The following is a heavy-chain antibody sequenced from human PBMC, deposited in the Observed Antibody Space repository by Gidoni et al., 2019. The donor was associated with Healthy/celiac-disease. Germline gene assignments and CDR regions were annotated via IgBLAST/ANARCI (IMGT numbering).Heavy chain of an antibody. J-gene: IGHJ4*02. CDR1: GFTFDDYA. V-gene: IGHV3-9*01. CDR2: ISWNSGSI. CDR3: AKDIEGGSSYYDSSGYLFDY. D-gene: IGHD3-22*01. Sequence: EVQLVASGGGLVQPGRSLRLSCAASGFTFDDYAMHWVRQAPGKGLEWVSGISWNSGSIGYADSVKGRFTISRDNAKNSLYLQMNSLRAEDTALYYCAKDIEGGSSYYDSSGYLFDYWGQGTLVTVSS.